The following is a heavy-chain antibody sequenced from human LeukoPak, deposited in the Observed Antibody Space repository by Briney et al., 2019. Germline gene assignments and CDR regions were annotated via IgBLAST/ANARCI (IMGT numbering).Heavy chain of an antibody. CDR1: VGSISSGGYS. V-gene: IGHV4-30-2*01. J-gene: IGHJ6*02. Sequence: SETLSLTCAVSVGSISSGGYSWSWFRQPPVKGLERSVYIYHSGSTYYNPSQKSRVTISVDRSKNQFSLKLSSVTAADTAVYYCARGYSSYGMDVWGQGTTVTVSS. CDR3: ARGYSSYGMDV. CDR2: IYHSGST. D-gene: IGHD6-13*01.